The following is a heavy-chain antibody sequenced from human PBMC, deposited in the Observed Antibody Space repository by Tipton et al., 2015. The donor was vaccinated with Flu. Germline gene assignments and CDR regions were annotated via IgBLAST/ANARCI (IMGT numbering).Heavy chain of an antibody. V-gene: IGHV3-30-3*01. D-gene: IGHD3-10*01. Sequence: SLRLSCATSGFTFTTYALHWVRQAPGKGLEWVAVVSFDGHSTHYADSATGRFTVSRDNSKKTVFLQLNSLRLEDTAVYFCARDQWGSGSHYALDFWGQGTLVTVSS. CDR2: VSFDGHST. CDR3: ARDQWGSGSHYALDF. J-gene: IGHJ4*02. CDR1: GFTFTTYA.